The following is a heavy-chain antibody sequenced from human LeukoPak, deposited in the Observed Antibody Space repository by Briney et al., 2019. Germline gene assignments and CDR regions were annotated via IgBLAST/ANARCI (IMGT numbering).Heavy chain of an antibody. CDR2: INPSGGST. CDR1: GYTFTSYY. V-gene: IGHV1-46*01. CDR3: ARGGSDYPGSSGGMDV. J-gene: IGHJ6*02. Sequence: ASVKVSCKASGYTFTSYYTHWVRQAPGQGLEWMGIINPSGGSTSYAQKFQGRVTMTRDTSTSTVYMELSSLRSEDTAVYYCARGGSDYPGSSGGMDVWGQGTTVTVSS. D-gene: IGHD4-17*01.